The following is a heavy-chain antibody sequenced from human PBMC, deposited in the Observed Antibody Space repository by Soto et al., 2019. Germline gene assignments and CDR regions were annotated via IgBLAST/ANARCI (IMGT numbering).Heavy chain of an antibody. Sequence: PGGSLRLSCAASGFTFSSYAMSWVRQAPGKGLEWVSAISGSGGSTYYADSVKGRFTISRDNSKNTLYLQMNSLRAEDTAVYYCAKDQRIAARPFPYYYYGMDVWGQGTTVTVSS. CDR2: ISGSGGST. D-gene: IGHD6-6*01. V-gene: IGHV3-23*01. CDR1: GFTFSSYA. J-gene: IGHJ6*02. CDR3: AKDQRIAARPFPYYYYGMDV.